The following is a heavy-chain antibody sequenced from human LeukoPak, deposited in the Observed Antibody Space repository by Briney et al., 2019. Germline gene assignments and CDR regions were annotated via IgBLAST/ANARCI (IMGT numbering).Heavy chain of an antibody. CDR2: IYYTGST. Sequence: PSETLSLTCTVSGGSISSYYWSWIRQPPGKGLEWIGYIYYTGSTNYNPSLKSRVTISVDTSKNQFSLKLSSVTAADTAVYYCARGGSKLEYWGQGTLVSVSS. D-gene: IGHD1-1*01. CDR1: GGSISSYY. V-gene: IGHV4-59*01. CDR3: ARGGSKLEY. J-gene: IGHJ4*02.